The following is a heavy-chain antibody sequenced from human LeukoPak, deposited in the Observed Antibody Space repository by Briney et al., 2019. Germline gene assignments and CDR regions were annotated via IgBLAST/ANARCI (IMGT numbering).Heavy chain of an antibody. D-gene: IGHD3-10*01. V-gene: IGHV3-74*01. CDR2: IKNDGGTT. Sequence: GGSLRLSCATSGFTFSDYWMHWVRQAPGKGLVWGSRIKNDGGTTNYAASVKGRFTISRDNAKNTLYLQLDSLRDEDTAIYYCARGIARGSGSTEGYWGQGTLVTVSS. CDR3: ARGIARGSGSTEGY. CDR1: GFTFSDYW. J-gene: IGHJ4*02.